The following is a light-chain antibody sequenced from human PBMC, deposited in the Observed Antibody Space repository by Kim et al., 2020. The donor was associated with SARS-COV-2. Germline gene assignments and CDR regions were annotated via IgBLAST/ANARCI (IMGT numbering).Light chain of an antibody. V-gene: IGKV1-6*01. Sequence: AIQMTQSPSSLSASVGDRVTITCRASQGIGNDLGWYQQKPGKAPKLLIYAASSLQSGVPSRFSGSGSGTDFTLTISSLQTEDFATYYCLQDYNYPFTLGPGTKVDIK. CDR1: QGIGND. CDR3: LQDYNYPFT. CDR2: AAS. J-gene: IGKJ3*01.